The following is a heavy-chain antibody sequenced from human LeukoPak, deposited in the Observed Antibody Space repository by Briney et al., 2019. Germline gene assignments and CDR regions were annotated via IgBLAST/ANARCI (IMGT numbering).Heavy chain of an antibody. CDR1: GXSFSGYY. Sequence: PSETLSLTCADYGXSFSGYYWSWIRQPPGKGLESIGEINHSGSTNYNPSLKSRATISVDTSKHQFSLKLSSVTAADTAVYYCARRNERRAPGAFDIWGQGTMVTVSS. J-gene: IGHJ3*02. D-gene: IGHD1-1*01. V-gene: IGHV4-34*01. CDR2: INHSGST. CDR3: ARRNERRAPGAFDI.